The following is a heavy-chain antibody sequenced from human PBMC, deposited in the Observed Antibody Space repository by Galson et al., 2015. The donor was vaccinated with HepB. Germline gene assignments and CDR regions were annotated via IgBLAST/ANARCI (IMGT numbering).Heavy chain of an antibody. CDR3: AKCRRSGWYGIDY. Sequence: SLRLSCAASGFTFSSYAMSWVRQAPGKGLEWVSAISGSGGSTYYADSVKGRFTISRDNSKNTLYLQMSSLRAEDTAVYYCAKCRRSGWYGIDYWGQGTLVTVSS. J-gene: IGHJ4*02. D-gene: IGHD6-19*01. CDR1: GFTFSSYA. V-gene: IGHV3-23*01. CDR2: ISGSGGST.